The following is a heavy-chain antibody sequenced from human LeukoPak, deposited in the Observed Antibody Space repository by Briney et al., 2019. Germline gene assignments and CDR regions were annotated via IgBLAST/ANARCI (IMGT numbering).Heavy chain of an antibody. Sequence: SETLSLTCTVSGGSISSYYWSWIRQPAGKGLEWIGRIYTSGSTNYNPSLKSRVTISVDTSKNQFSLKLSSVTAADTAVYYCARDQGYSYGQGASDWFDPWGQGTLVTVSS. CDR2: IYTSGST. CDR1: GGSISSYY. V-gene: IGHV4-4*07. D-gene: IGHD5-18*01. J-gene: IGHJ5*02. CDR3: ARDQGYSYGQGASDWFDP.